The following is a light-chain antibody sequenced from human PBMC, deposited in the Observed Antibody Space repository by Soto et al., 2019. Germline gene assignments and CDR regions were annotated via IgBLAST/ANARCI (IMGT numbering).Light chain of an antibody. V-gene: IGKV1-5*03. Sequence: DIQMTQSPSTQSAYVGDRVTIACRASQSISSWLAWYQQKPGKAPKLLIYKASRLESGVPSRFSGSGSGTECTLAISGLQPDDLATYYCQQYSTYPFTFGPGNKGEIK. CDR2: KAS. CDR1: QSISSW. CDR3: QQYSTYPFT. J-gene: IGKJ3*01.